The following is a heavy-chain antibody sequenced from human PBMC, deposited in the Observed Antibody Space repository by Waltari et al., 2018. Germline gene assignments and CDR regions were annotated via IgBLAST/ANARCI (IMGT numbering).Heavy chain of an antibody. Sequence: QVQLVQSGAEVKKPGASVQVSCKASGYPITSSDISWVRQVPGQGLEWMGGIIPIFGTANYAQKFQGRVTITTDESTSTAYMELSSLRSEDTAVYYCARDWSGYDRGGSYFDYWGQGTLVTVSS. CDR2: IIPIFGTA. V-gene: IGHV1-69*01. CDR3: ARDWSGYDRGGSYFDY. CDR1: GYPITSSD. J-gene: IGHJ4*02. D-gene: IGHD5-12*01.